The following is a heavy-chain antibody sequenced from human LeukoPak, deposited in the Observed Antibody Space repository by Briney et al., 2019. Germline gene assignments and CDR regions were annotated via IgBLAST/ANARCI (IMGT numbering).Heavy chain of an antibody. D-gene: IGHD1-26*01. Sequence: PGGSLTLSCGSSGFTFSNYAMSWFRQAPGKGLEWVSSIGAGAESTYYADSVKGRFTVSRDNSENTLYLQMNSLRADDTAIYYCAKDSGKYSDDYWGQGTLVTVS. CDR1: GFTFSNYA. CDR2: IGAGAEST. V-gene: IGHV3-23*01. J-gene: IGHJ4*02. CDR3: AKDSGKYSDDY.